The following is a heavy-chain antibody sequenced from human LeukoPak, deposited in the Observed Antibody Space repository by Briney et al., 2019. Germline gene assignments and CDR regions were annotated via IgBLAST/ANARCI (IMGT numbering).Heavy chain of an antibody. D-gene: IGHD3-3*01. CDR2: VSGSGGST. CDR3: AKASSHDWNRLDY. V-gene: IGHV3-23*01. Sequence: RPGGSLRLSCAASGFTFTSYAMNWVRQAPGKGLEWVSTVSGSGGSTYYADPVKGRFSISRDNSKNTLYLQMDSLRAEDTAIYYCAKASSHDWNRLDYWGQGTLVTVSS. J-gene: IGHJ4*02. CDR1: GFTFTSYA.